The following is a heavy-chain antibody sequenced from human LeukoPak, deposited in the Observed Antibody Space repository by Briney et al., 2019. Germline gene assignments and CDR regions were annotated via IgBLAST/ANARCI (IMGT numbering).Heavy chain of an antibody. CDR1: GGTFSSYA. CDR2: IIPIFGTA. J-gene: IGHJ6*02. V-gene: IGHV1-69*13. D-gene: IGHD3-3*01. Sequence: ASAKVSCKASGGTFSSYAISWVRQAPGQGLEWMGGIIPIFGTANYAQKFQGRVTITADESTSTAYMELSSLRSEDTAVYYCARLSPDFYGMDVWGQGTTVTVSS. CDR3: ARLSPDFYGMDV.